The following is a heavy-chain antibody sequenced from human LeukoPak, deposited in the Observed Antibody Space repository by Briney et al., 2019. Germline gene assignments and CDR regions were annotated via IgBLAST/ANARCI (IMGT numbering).Heavy chain of an antibody. CDR1: GYSFTSYW. V-gene: IGHV5-51*01. J-gene: IGHJ3*02. CDR3: ARLALGGSAQLIGAFDI. D-gene: IGHD3-10*01. Sequence: GESLKISFKGSGYSFTSYWIGWVRQMPGKGLEWMGIIYPGDSDTRYSPSFQGQVTISADKSISTAYLQWSSLKASDTAMYYCARLALGGSAQLIGAFDIWGQGTMVTVSS. CDR2: IYPGDSDT.